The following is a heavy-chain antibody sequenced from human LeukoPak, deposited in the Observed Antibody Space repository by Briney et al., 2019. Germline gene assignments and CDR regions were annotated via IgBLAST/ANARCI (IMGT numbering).Heavy chain of an antibody. Sequence: GGSLRLSCAASGFTFSNAWMSWVRQAPGKGLEWVGRIKSKTDGGTTDYAAPVKGRFTISRDDSKNTLYLQMNSLKTEDTAVYYCTTIGPYNWNDDTVGYFDYWGQGTLVTVSS. CDR3: TTIGPYNWNDDTVGYFDY. CDR2: IKSKTDGGTT. D-gene: IGHD1-20*01. V-gene: IGHV3-15*01. J-gene: IGHJ4*02. CDR1: GFTFSNAW.